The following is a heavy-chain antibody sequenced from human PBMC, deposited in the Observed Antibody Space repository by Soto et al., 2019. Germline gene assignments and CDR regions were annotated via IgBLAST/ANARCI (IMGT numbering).Heavy chain of an antibody. D-gene: IGHD5-18*01. CDR3: ARYGSYSYGRGY. Sequence: PSETLSLTCTVSGGSISSSSYYWGWIRQPPGKGLEWIGSIYYSGSTYYNPSLKSRVTISVDTSKNQFSLKLSSVTAADTAVYYCARYGSYSYGRGYWGQGTLVTVSS. V-gene: IGHV4-39*01. CDR1: GGSISSSSYY. CDR2: IYYSGST. J-gene: IGHJ4*02.